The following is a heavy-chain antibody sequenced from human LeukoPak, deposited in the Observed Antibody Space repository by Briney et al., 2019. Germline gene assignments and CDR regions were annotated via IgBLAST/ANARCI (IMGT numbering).Heavy chain of an antibody. J-gene: IGHJ4*02. CDR2: ISGSGGST. D-gene: IGHD4-17*01. Sequence: GGSLRLSCAASGFTFSSYAMSGVRQAPGEGAEWGSPISGSGGSTYYTDSVKGRFTISRDNSKNTLYLQINSLRAEDTAVYYCAKDRLAYGDFVDYFAYWSQGSLVTVSS. CDR1: GFTFSSYA. V-gene: IGHV3-23*01. CDR3: AKDRLAYGDFVDYFAY.